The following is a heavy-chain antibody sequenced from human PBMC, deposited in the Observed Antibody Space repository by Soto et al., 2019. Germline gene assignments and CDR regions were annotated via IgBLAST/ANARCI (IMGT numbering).Heavy chain of an antibody. D-gene: IGHD1-7*01. CDR3: AREPLMYNWNYGAGGY. Sequence: QVQLVQSGAEVKKPGSSVKVSCKASGGTFSSYAISWVRQAPGQGLEWMGGIIPIFGTANYAQKFQGRVTITADKSTSTPNKELRSLRSEDTAVYYCAREPLMYNWNYGAGGYWGQGTLVTVSS. CDR2: IIPIFGTA. CDR1: GGTFSSYA. V-gene: IGHV1-69*06. J-gene: IGHJ4*02.